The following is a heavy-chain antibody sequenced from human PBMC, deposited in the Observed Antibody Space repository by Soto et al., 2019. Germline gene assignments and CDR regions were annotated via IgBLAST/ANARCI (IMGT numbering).Heavy chain of an antibody. CDR3: AHAGDYDLLTFDH. Sequence: QITLKESGPTLVRPAQTLTLTCDFSGFSLSTYDMGVAWIRQPPGNALEWLALIYWDDDKRYSPSLKDRLAISKDTSSNPVVLTITNVDPGDTATYFCAHAGDYDLLTFDHWGPGTLVTVSS. CDR1: GFSLSTYDMG. CDR2: IYWDDDK. J-gene: IGHJ4*02. D-gene: IGHD4-17*01. V-gene: IGHV2-5*02.